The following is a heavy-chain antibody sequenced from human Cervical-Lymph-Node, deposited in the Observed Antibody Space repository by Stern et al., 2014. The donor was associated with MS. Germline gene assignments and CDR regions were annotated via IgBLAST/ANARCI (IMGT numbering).Heavy chain of an antibody. V-gene: IGHV4-34*01. CDR2: INPSGTT. CDR1: GGSFSGYY. J-gene: IGHJ2*01. Sequence: QVQLQQWGAGLLKPSETLSLTCAVYGGSFSGYYWSWIRQPPGKGLEWIGEINPSGTTNYNPSLKSRVTISVDTSKTQFSLKLSSVSAADTAVYYCARGRYSSSKAGWYFDLWGRGTLVTVSS. D-gene: IGHD6-6*01. CDR3: ARGRYSSSKAGWYFDL.